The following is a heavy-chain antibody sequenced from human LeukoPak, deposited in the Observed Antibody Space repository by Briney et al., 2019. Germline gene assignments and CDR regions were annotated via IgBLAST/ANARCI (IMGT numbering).Heavy chain of an antibody. D-gene: IGHD1-1*01. CDR1: GFTFSSYG. CDR3: AKGDNWNPRPPDSFDY. J-gene: IGHJ4*02. V-gene: IGHV3-33*06. Sequence: PGGSLRLSCAASGFTFSSYGMHWVRQAPGKGLEWVAVIWYDGSNKYYADSVKGRFTISRDNSMNTLYLQMNSLRAEDTAVYYCAKGDNWNPRPPDSFDYWGQGTLVTVSS. CDR2: IWYDGSNK.